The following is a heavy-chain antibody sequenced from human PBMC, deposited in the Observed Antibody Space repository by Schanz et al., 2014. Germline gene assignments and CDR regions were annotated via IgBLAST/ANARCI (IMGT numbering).Heavy chain of an antibody. CDR2: ITGASDHI. V-gene: IGHV3-23*04. J-gene: IGHJ3*02. CDR3: ARDGYSVVVISPTESFDI. D-gene: IGHD2-21*01. Sequence: VQVVQSGGGLVKPGGSLRLSCAASGFIFGSSVMAWVRQAPGKGLEWVSGITGASDHIDYAESVKGRFTISRDNSKNTLYLQMDSLRAEDTAVYYCARDGYSVVVISPTESFDIWGQGTMVTVSP. CDR1: GFIFGSSV.